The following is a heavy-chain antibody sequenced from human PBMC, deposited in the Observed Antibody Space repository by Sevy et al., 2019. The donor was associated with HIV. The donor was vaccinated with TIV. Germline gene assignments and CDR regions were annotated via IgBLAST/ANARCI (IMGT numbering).Heavy chain of an antibody. CDR3: AKDKYGYNSGVAFDI. CDR2: ISWNSGSI. J-gene: IGHJ3*02. CDR1: GFTFHDYA. V-gene: IGHV3-9*01. D-gene: IGHD5-12*01. Sequence: SLKISCAASGFTFHDYAMHWVRQAPGKGLECVSGISWNSGSIAYADSVKGRFTISRDNAKNSLYLQMNSLRPEDTALYYCAKDKYGYNSGVAFDIWGRGSMVTVSS.